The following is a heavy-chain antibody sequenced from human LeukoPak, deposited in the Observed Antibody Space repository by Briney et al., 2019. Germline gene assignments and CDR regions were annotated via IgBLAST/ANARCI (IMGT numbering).Heavy chain of an antibody. CDR2: IIPIFGTA. D-gene: IGHD6-19*01. CDR3: ARNSSGWYYFDY. Sequence: SVKVSCKASGYTFTDYYMHWVRQAPGQGLEWMGGIIPIFGTANYAQKFQGRVTITADESTSTAYMELSSLRSEDTAVYYCARNSSGWYYFDYWGQGTLVTVSS. V-gene: IGHV1-69*13. J-gene: IGHJ4*02. CDR1: GYTFTDYY.